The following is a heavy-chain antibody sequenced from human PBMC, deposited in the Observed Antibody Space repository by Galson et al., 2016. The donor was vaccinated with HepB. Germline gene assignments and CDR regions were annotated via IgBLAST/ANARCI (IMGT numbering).Heavy chain of an antibody. D-gene: IGHD4-23*01. J-gene: IGHJ4*02. CDR2: ISGSASAI. Sequence: SLRLSCAASGFTFNSYNMNWVRQAPGKGLEWVSYISGSASAIYYADSVKGRFTVSRDNAKNSLYPQMNSLRDEDTAVYYCARGYGGNSLDFWGQGTLVTVSS. CDR1: GFTFNSYN. V-gene: IGHV3-48*02. CDR3: ARGYGGNSLDF.